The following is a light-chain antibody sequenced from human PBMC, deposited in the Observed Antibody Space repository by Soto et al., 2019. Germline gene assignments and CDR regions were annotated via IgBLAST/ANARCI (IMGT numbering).Light chain of an antibody. CDR2: GAS. CDR3: QQYHTWPIT. CDR1: QSVASR. Sequence: IGMTNSPAILSVSKGERATLSCRASQSVASRLAWYQHTPGQAPRLLIYGASSRATGIPDRFSGSGSGTDFTLTISRLEPEDFAVYYCQQYHTWPITFGGGTKVDI. J-gene: IGKJ4*01. V-gene: IGKV3D-15*01.